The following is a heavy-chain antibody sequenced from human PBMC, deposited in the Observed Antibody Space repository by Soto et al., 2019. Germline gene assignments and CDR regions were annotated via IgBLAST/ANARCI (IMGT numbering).Heavy chain of an antibody. V-gene: IGHV3-30*18. Sequence: GGSLRLSCAASGFTFSSYGMHWVRQAPGKGLEWVAVISYDGSNKYYADNVKGRFTISRENSKNKLYLQMNSLRAEETVLYYCAKDRASSSWYSEYFQHWGQGTLVTVSS. CDR1: GFTFSSYG. D-gene: IGHD6-13*01. CDR3: AKDRASSSWYSEYFQH. J-gene: IGHJ1*01. CDR2: ISYDGSNK.